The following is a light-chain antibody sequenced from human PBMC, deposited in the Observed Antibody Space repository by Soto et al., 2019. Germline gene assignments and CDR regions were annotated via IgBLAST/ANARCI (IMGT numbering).Light chain of an antibody. CDR3: QQSSKWPPT. CDR1: ESVTTD. CDR2: DAS. J-gene: IGKJ4*01. V-gene: IGKV3-11*01. Sequence: EILLTQSPATLSLSPGERATLSCRASESVTTDSVWYQQKPGQGPRLLIYDASKRATGLPARFSGSGSGTDFTLTISSLEPEDFAVYYCQQSSKWPPTFGGGTKVEIK.